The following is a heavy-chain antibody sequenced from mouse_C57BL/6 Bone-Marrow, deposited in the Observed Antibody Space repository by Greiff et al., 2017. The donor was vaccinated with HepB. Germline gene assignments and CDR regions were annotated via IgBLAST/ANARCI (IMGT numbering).Heavy chain of an antibody. CDR1: GYSITSGYY. V-gene: IGHV3-6*01. J-gene: IGHJ2*01. Sequence: EVQRVESGPGLVKPSQSLSLTCSVTGYSITSGYYWNWIRQFPGNKLEWMGYISYDGSNNYHPSLKNRISITRDTSKNQFFLKLNSVTTEDTATYYCARGGFTTVPYYFDYWGQGTTLTVSS. CDR3: ARGGFTTVPYYFDY. D-gene: IGHD1-1*01. CDR2: ISYDGSN.